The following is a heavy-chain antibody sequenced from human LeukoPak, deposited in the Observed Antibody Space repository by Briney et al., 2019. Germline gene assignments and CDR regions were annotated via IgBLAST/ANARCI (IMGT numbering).Heavy chain of an antibody. J-gene: IGHJ4*02. V-gene: IGHV1-2*02. CDR1: GYTFTGYY. CDR3: AREVNTMVRGVIGGYFDY. Sequence: GASVKVSCKASGYTFTGYYMHWVRQAPGQRLEWMGWINPNSGGTKYAQKFQGRVTMTRDTSISTAYMEPSRLRSDDTAVYYCAREVNTMVRGVIGGYFDYWGQGTLVTVSS. CDR2: INPNSGGT. D-gene: IGHD3-10*01.